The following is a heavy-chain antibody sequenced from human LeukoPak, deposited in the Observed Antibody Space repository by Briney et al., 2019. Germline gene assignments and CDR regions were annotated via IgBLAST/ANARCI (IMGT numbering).Heavy chain of an antibody. Sequence: GGSLRLSCAASGFAFSRDYMSWVRQAPGKGLEWVSIIYSGGITNYVDSVKGRFTISRDNSKNTLYLQMSSLRAEDTAVYYCTRDSTTFRFGYWGQGTLVTVSS. CDR1: GFAFSRDY. D-gene: IGHD4-11*01. J-gene: IGHJ4*02. CDR3: TRDSTTFRFGY. V-gene: IGHV3-53*01. CDR2: IYSGGIT.